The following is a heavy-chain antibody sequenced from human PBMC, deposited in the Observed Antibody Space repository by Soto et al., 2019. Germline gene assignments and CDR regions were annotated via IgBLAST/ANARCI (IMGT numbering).Heavy chain of an antibody. CDR1: GFTFSSYS. J-gene: IGHJ6*03. Sequence: GGSLRLSCAASGFTFSSYSMSWVRQAPGKGLEWVSSVSRFVGSTYYAESVKGRFTISRDNSKNTLYLQMNSLRAEDTAVYYCARDLSWGSNWYYYMDVWGKGTTVTVSS. V-gene: IGHV3-23*01. CDR3: ARDLSWGSNWYYYMDV. D-gene: IGHD7-27*01. CDR2: VSRFVGST.